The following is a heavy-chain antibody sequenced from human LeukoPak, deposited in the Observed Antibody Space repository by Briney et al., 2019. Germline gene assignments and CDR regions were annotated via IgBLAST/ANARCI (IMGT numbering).Heavy chain of an antibody. Sequence: GGSLRLSCAASGFTFSSYAMSWVRQAPGKGLERVSAISGSGGSTYYADSVKGRFTISRDNSKNTLYLQVNSLRAEDTAVYYCAKAGYSGYDGGDYFDYWGQGTLVTVSS. CDR3: AKAGYSGYDGGDYFDY. CDR2: ISGSGGST. CDR1: GFTFSSYA. D-gene: IGHD5-12*01. V-gene: IGHV3-23*01. J-gene: IGHJ4*02.